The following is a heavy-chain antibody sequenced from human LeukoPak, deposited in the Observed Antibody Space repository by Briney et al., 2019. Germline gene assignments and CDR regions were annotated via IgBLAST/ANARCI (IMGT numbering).Heavy chain of an antibody. CDR3: ARGREQQLVLPSD. CDR2: INPNSGGT. D-gene: IGHD6-13*01. J-gene: IGHJ4*02. V-gene: IGHV1-2*06. CDR1: GYTFTGYY. Sequence: ASVKVSRKASGYTFTGYYMHWVRQAPGQGLEWMGRINPNSGGTNYAQKFQGRVTTTRDTSISTAYMELSRLRSDDTAVYYCARGREQQLVLPSDWGQGTLVTVSS.